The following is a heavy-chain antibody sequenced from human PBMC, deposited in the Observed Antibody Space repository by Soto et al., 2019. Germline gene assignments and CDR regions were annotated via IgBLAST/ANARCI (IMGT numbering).Heavy chain of an antibody. V-gene: IGHV4-4*02. CDR1: GDSISSFNW. Sequence: QVQLQESGPGLLRPSGTLSLTCDVSGDSISSFNWWSWVRQPPGKGLVWIGEMYYSGSTNYSPSPKGRVTISVDKSNNQFFLDLASVTAADKAVYYGARLHMIKFVGHVDRPFDMWGQGRMVTVSS. D-gene: IGHD3-16*01. CDR2: MYYSGST. CDR3: ARLHMIKFVGHVDRPFDM. J-gene: IGHJ3*02.